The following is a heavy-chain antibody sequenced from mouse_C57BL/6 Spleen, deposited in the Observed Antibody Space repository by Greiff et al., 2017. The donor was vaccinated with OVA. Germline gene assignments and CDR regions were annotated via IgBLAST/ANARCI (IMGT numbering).Heavy chain of an antibody. V-gene: IGHV1-26*01. CDR1: GYTFTDYY. CDR2: INPNNGGT. Sequence: EVQLQQSGPELVKPGASVKISCKASGYTFTDYYMNWVKQSHGKSLEWIGDINPNNGGTSYNQKFKGKATLTVDKSSSTAYMELRSLTSEDSAVYYCACLPSFAYWGQGTLVTVSA. J-gene: IGHJ3*01. CDR3: ACLPSFAY. D-gene: IGHD6-1*01.